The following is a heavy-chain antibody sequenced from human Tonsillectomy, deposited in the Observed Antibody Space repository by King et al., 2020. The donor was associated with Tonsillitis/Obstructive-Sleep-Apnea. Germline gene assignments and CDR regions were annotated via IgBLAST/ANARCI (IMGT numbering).Heavy chain of an antibody. Sequence: VQLVESGGGVVQPGRSLRLSCAASGFTFSSYVMHWVRQAPGKGLEWVAVIWYDASNKYCADSVKGRFTISRDNSKNTLYLQMNSLRAEDTAVYYFARDAAVSGMDVWGQGTTVTVSS. CDR2: IWYDASNK. V-gene: IGHV3-33*01. J-gene: IGHJ6*02. CDR1: GFTFSSYV. D-gene: IGHD5/OR15-5a*01. CDR3: ARDAAVSGMDV.